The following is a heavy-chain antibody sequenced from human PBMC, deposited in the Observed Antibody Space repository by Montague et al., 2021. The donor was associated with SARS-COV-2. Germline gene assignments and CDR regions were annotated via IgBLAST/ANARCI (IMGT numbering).Heavy chain of an antibody. J-gene: IGHJ5*02. Sequence: SETLSLTCAVYGGSVSDYYWSWIRQPPGKGLEWIGEINHGGSTXXXPSXXXRVTTSVDTSKNQFSLRLTSVTAADTAVYYCARGPRITMIVVVITDIWFDPRGQGTLVTVSS. CDR2: INHGGST. D-gene: IGHD3-22*01. CDR3: ARGPRITMIVVVITDIWFDP. CDR1: GGSVSDYY. V-gene: IGHV4-34*01.